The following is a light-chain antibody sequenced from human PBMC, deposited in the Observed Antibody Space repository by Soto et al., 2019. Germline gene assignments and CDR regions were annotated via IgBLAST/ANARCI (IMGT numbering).Light chain of an antibody. CDR3: CSYSSSSALPYV. Sequence: QSALTQPASVSGSPGQSIAISCTGTSNDVGDYNYVSWYQQYPGKAPKLIIHDVTTRPSRVSGRFAGSKSGNTASLTISGLQPEDEADYYCCSYSSSSALPYVFGTGTKVTVL. J-gene: IGLJ1*01. CDR1: SNDVGDYNY. V-gene: IGLV2-14*01. CDR2: DVT.